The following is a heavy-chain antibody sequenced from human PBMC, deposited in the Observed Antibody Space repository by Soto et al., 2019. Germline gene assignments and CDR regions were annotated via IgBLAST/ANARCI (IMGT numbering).Heavy chain of an antibody. CDR1: RLPFTSYS. D-gene: IGHD5-18*01. CDR2: ISSSSSTI. J-gene: IGHJ4*02. Sequence: EVQLVESGGGLVQPGGSLRLSCAASRLPFTSYSMNWVRQAPGKGLEWVSFISSSSSTIYYADSVKGRFTISRDNAKNSLYLQMNSLRDEDTAVYYCARDRGYTYGFDFWGQGALVTVSS. CDR3: ARDRGYTYGFDF. V-gene: IGHV3-48*02.